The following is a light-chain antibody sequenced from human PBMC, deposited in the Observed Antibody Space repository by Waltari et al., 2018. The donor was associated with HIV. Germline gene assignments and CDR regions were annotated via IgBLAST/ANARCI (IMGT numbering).Light chain of an antibody. V-gene: IGLV1-51*01. CDR1: SSNIGNNY. J-gene: IGLJ2*01. Sequence: QSVLTQPPSVSAAPGQKVTISCSGSSSNIGNNYVSWYQQLPGTAPNLLLYDNNKRPSGIPDRFSGAKSGTSATLGITGRQTGDEANYYCGTWDSSLSAVVFGGGTKLTVL. CDR2: DNN. CDR3: GTWDSSLSAVV.